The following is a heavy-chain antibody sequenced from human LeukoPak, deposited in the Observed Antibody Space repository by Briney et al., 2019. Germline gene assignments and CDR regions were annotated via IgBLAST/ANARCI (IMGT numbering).Heavy chain of an antibody. D-gene: IGHD2-2*01. V-gene: IGHV7-4-1*02. CDR1: GYTFINNW. CDR2: INTNTGNP. CDR3: ARFQRHTGFDY. Sequence: GASVKVSCKASGYTFINNWMHWVRQAPGQGLEWMGWINTNTGNPTYAQGFTGRFVFSLDTSVSTAYLQISSLKAEDTAFYYCARFQRHTGFDYWGQGTLVTVSS. J-gene: IGHJ4*02.